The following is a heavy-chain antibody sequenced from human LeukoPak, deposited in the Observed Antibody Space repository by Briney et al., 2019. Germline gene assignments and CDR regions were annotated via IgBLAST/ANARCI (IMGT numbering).Heavy chain of an antibody. Sequence: ASVKVSCKASGYTFTSYGISWVRQAPGKGFEGMGWISAYNGNTNYAQKLQGRVTMTTDTSTSTAYMELRSLRSDDTAVYYCARVKRPWELAFYWGQGTLVTVSS. V-gene: IGHV1-18*01. J-gene: IGHJ4*02. D-gene: IGHD1-26*01. CDR1: GYTFTSYG. CDR2: ISAYNGNT. CDR3: ARVKRPWELAFY.